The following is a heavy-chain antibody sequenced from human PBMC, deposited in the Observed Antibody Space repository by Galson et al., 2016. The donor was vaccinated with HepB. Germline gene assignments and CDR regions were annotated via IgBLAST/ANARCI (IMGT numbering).Heavy chain of an antibody. J-gene: IGHJ5*02. CDR3: ARGGGGVAAAGNHWFDP. CDR1: GYTFTNYA. CDR2: INAGNGNT. D-gene: IGHD6-13*01. V-gene: IGHV1-3*01. Sequence: SVKVSCKASGYTFTNYAMHWVRQAPGQRLEWMGWINAGNGNTKYSQKFQGRVTITRDTSASTAYMELSSLRSEDPAVYYWARGGGGVAAAGNHWFDPWGQGTLVTVSS.